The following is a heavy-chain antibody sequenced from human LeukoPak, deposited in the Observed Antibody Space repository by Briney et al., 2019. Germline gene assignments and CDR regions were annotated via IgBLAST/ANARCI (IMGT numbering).Heavy chain of an antibody. CDR1: GYSISSGYY. V-gene: IGHV4-38-2*02. Sequence: PSETLSLTCTVSGYSISSGYYWGWIRQRPGKGPEWIGSIYRSGSTYFNPSLKSRFTISVDTSKNQFSLKLGYVTAADTAVYYCASMYGFGDGYNYNFHSWGQGTLVTVSS. CDR2: IYRSGST. D-gene: IGHD5-24*01. J-gene: IGHJ4*02. CDR3: ASMYGFGDGYNYNFHS.